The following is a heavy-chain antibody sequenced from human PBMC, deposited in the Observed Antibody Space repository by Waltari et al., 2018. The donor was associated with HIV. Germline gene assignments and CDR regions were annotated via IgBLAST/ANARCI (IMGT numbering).Heavy chain of an antibody. CDR1: GGSISSGPSY. CDR3: ATSPMVGGQFSENWFDP. V-gene: IGHV4-39*01. D-gene: IGHD3-10*01. Sequence: QLHLQESGPGLLRPSETLSLSCTVSGGSISSGPSYWAWIRQPPGKGLEWIGTISDSPSTYYNPSLKSRVTISVDTSKNQFSLKLSSVTAADTAVYYCATSPMVGGQFSENWFDPWGQGTLVTVSS. J-gene: IGHJ5*02. CDR2: ISDSPST.